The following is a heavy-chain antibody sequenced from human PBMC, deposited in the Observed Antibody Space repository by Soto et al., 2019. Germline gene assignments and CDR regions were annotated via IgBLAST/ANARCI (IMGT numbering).Heavy chain of an antibody. Sequence: LRLSCAASGLTFNRYWMHWVRHAPGKGLVWVSHINTDGSNTNYADSVKGRFTISRDNAKMSLYLQMNSLRAEDTAVYYCTRDFYFYYFDNWGQGTVVTVSS. J-gene: IGHJ4*02. CDR1: GLTFNRYW. CDR2: INTDGSNT. V-gene: IGHV3-74*01. CDR3: TRDFYFYYFDN. D-gene: IGHD3-10*01.